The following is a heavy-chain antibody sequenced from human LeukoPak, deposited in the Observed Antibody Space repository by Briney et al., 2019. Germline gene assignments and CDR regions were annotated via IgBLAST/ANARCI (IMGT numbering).Heavy chain of an antibody. CDR3: ARDLGGGCYDY. Sequence: ASVKVSCKASGYTFIGYYLHWVRQAPGQGLEWMGWINPNSGGTNSAQKFQGRVTMTRDTSISKAYMDLSSLRSDDTAVYYCARDLGGGCYDYWGQGTLVTVSS. CDR2: INPNSGGT. V-gene: IGHV1-2*02. CDR1: GYTFIGYY. D-gene: IGHD6-19*01. J-gene: IGHJ4*02.